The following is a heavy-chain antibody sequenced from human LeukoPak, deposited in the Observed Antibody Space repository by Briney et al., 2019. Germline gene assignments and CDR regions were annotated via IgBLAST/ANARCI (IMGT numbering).Heavy chain of an antibody. CDR2: INPNSGGT. CDR1: GYTFTGYY. J-gene: IGHJ3*02. V-gene: IGHV1-2*02. D-gene: IGHD1-26*01. Sequence: ASVKVSCKASGYTFTGYYMHWVRQAPGQGLEWMGWINPNSGGTNYAQKFQGRVTMTRDTSISTAYMELSRLRSDDTAVYYCARSRVRIVGATCAFDIWGQGTMVTVSS. CDR3: ARSRVRIVGATCAFDI.